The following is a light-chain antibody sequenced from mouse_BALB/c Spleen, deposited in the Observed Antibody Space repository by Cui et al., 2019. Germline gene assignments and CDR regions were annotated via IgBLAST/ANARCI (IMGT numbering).Light chain of an antibody. Sequence: QIVLTQSPAIMSASPGEKVTITCRASSSVSYMHWFQQKPGTSPKLWIYSTSNLASGVPARFSGSGSGTSYSLTISRMEAEDAATYYCQQRSSYPYTFGGGTKLEIK. V-gene: IGKV4-57*01. CDR1: SSVSY. CDR2: STS. J-gene: IGKJ2*01. CDR3: QQRSSYPYT.